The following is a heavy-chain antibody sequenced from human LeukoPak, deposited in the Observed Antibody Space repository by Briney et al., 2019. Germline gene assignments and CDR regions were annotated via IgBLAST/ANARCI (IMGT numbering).Heavy chain of an antibody. CDR2: MSGSGGST. Sequence: PGGSLRLSCATSGLTFNTYAMSWVRQTPGKGLEWVSGMSGSGGSTSYADSVKGRFTISRDNSKNTLYLHMNSLRAEDTAVYYCAKGFSVTMGAWGQGTLVTVSA. CDR1: GLTFNTYA. J-gene: IGHJ5*02. D-gene: IGHD4-17*01. CDR3: AKGFSVTMGA. V-gene: IGHV3-23*01.